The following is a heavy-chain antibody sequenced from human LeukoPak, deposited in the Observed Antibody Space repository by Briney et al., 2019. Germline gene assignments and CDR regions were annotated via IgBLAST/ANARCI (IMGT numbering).Heavy chain of an antibody. Sequence: GGSLRLSGAASGITFEDYGMHWVRQAPGKGLEWVSFISGDGGTTYYPDSVKGRFTISRDNSRTSLYLQMNSLRTEDTALYYCAKDQGASGWGAFDFWGQGTLVTVSS. D-gene: IGHD6-19*01. J-gene: IGHJ4*02. CDR2: ISGDGGTT. V-gene: IGHV3-43*02. CDR3: AKDQGASGWGAFDF. CDR1: GITFEDYG.